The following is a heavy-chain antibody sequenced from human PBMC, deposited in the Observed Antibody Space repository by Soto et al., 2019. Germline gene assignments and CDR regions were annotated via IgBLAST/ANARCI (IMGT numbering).Heavy chain of an antibody. Sequence: QITLKESGPTLVKPTQTLTLTCTFSGFSLSTSGLGVGWIHQPTGQDLERLALIFWDDDRRYSPSLKSSLTNNKYTSKNQVVLTMTNMDPVDTSTYSCAHSLPDYFGSPGVYYYYYMYVWGKGTTVTVSS. CDR1: GFSLSTSGLG. CDR2: IFWDDDR. V-gene: IGHV2-5*02. J-gene: IGHJ6*03. CDR3: AHSLPDYFGSPGVYYYYYMYV. D-gene: IGHD5-12*01.